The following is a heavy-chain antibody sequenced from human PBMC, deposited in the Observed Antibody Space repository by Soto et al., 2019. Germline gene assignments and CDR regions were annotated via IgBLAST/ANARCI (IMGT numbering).Heavy chain of an antibody. CDR3: ANNYGMDV. Sequence: QVQLVESGGGVVQPGRSLRLSCAASGFTFSSYAMHWVRQAPGKGLEWVAVISYDGSNKYYADSVKGRFTISRDNSKNTLYLQMNSLRAEDTAVYYCANNYGMDVWGQGTTVTVSS. V-gene: IGHV3-30*04. CDR1: GFTFSSYA. CDR2: ISYDGSNK. J-gene: IGHJ6*02.